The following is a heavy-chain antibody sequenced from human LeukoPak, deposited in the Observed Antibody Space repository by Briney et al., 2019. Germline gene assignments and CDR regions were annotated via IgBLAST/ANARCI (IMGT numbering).Heavy chain of an antibody. CDR1: GFTFSSYA. V-gene: IGHV3-30-3*01. Sequence: GGSLRLSCAASGFTFSSYAMHWVRQAPGKGLEWVAVISYDGSNKYYADSVKGRFTISRDNVNNALYLQMDNLRVEDTGVYYCARDRGYTRTNTDGYPVFDLWGQGTLVTVSS. D-gene: IGHD5-24*01. J-gene: IGHJ4*03. CDR2: ISYDGSNK. CDR3: ARDRGYTRTNTDGYPVFDL.